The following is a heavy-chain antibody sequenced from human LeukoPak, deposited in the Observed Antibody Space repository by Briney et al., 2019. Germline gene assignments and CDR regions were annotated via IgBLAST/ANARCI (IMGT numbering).Heavy chain of an antibody. CDR3: AKGYSSGLYKLYYFDF. Sequence: GGSLRLSCAASGFTFSSYGMHWVRQAPGKGLEWVALISYDGSDKGYADSVKGRFTISRDNSRSTLYLQMNSLRAEDTAVYYCAKGYSSGLYKLYYFDFWGQGTLVTVSS. CDR2: ISYDGSDK. V-gene: IGHV3-30*18. D-gene: IGHD6-19*01. CDR1: GFTFSSYG. J-gene: IGHJ4*02.